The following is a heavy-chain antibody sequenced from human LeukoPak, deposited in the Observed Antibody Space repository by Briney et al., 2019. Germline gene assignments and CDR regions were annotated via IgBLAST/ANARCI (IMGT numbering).Heavy chain of an antibody. V-gene: IGHV3-48*02. D-gene: IGHD6-19*01. J-gene: IGHJ1*01. CDR3: ARGTYSSGRYRTAEYFQH. Sequence: PGGSLRLSCAASGFTFSSYSMNWVRQAPGKGLEWVSYISSSSSTIYYADSVKGRFTISRDNAKNSLYLQMNSLRDEDTAVYYCARGTYSSGRYRTAEYFQHWGQGTLVTVSS. CDR2: ISSSSSTI. CDR1: GFTFSSYS.